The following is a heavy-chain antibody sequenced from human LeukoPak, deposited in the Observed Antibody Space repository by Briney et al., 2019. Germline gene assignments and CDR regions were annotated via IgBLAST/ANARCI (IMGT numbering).Heavy chain of an antibody. D-gene: IGHD6-13*01. CDR1: GASISSYY. CDR3: ATYSNSWYWFDS. J-gene: IGHJ5*01. CDR2: IYYSGTT. Sequence: PSETLSLTCTVSGASISSYYWSWIRQPPGKGLEWIGYIYYSGTTNYNPSLKSRVTISVDTSKNQFSLKLSSVTAADTAVYYCATYSNSWYWFDSWGRGTLVTVSS. V-gene: IGHV4-59*08.